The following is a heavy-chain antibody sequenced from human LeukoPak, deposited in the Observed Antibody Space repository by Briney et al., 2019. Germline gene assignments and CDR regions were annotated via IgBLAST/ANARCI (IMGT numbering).Heavy chain of an antibody. J-gene: IGHJ3*02. V-gene: IGHV3-30-3*01. CDR1: GFTFVNYG. CDR2: ISYNGNQ. Sequence: PGRSLRLSCAASGFTFVNYGFHWVRQAPVKALEWVAFISYNGNQKYGDSVKGRFTISRDNSKNTLYLQTNGLRPEDTAVYYCARDPLDISRWANAFDIWGQGTTVTVSS. D-gene: IGHD2-2*03. CDR3: ARDPLDISRWANAFDI.